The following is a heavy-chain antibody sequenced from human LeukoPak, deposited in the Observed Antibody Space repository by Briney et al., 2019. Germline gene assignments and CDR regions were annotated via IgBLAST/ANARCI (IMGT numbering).Heavy chain of an antibody. CDR2: ISYDGSNK. D-gene: IGHD3-22*01. J-gene: IGHJ6*02. Sequence: GRSLRLSCAASGFTFSSYGMHWVRQAPGKGLEWVAVISYDGSNKYYADSVKGRFTISRDNSKNTLYLQMNSLRAEDTAVYYCAKDPTRSYSSGYYSYYYYGMDVWGQGTTVTVSS. CDR1: GFTFSSYG. CDR3: AKDPTRSYSSGYYSYYYYGMDV. V-gene: IGHV3-30*18.